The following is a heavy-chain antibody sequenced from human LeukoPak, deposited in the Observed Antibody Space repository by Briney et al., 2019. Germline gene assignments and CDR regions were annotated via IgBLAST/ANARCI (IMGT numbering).Heavy chain of an antibody. CDR2: IYTSGST. D-gene: IGHD6-13*01. Sequence: PSETLPLTCTVSGGSISSGSYYWSWIRQPAGKGLEWIGRIYTSGSTNYNPSLKSRVTISVDTSKNQFSLKLNSVTAADTAVYYCARIMSWRWFDPWGQGTLVTVSS. CDR3: ARIMSWRWFDP. V-gene: IGHV4-61*02. CDR1: GGSISSGSYY. J-gene: IGHJ5*02.